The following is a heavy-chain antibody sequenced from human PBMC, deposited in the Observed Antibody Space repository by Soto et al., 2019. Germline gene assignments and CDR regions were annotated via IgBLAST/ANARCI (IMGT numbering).Heavy chain of an antibody. J-gene: IGHJ6*02. V-gene: IGHV4-39*01. CDR2: MFYSGLT. CDR3: APLTVSLSGPYGIHV. Sequence: ETLSLTCTLSGGSIRSSSYYWALIPQPPGKGLEWIGSMFYSGLTYYNPSLKSRVTLSVDTSKNQFSVRLNSVTAADTAVYYCAPLTVSLSGPYGIHVLGQGTTVTVSS. CDR1: GGSIRSSSYY. D-gene: IGHD2-15*01.